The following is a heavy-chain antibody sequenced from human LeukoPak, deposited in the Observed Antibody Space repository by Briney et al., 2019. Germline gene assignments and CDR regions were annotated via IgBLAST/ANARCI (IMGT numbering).Heavy chain of an antibody. D-gene: IGHD3-10*01. V-gene: IGHV4-61*02. J-gene: IGHJ6*04. CDR3: ARDSGFPDV. CDR2: IYTSGST. Sequence: SQTLSLTRTVSGGSISSGSYYWSWIRQPAGKGLEWIGRIYTSGSTNYNPSLKSRVTISVDTSKNQFSLKLSSVTAADTAVYYCARDSGFPDVWGKGTTVTVSS. CDR1: GGSISSGSYY.